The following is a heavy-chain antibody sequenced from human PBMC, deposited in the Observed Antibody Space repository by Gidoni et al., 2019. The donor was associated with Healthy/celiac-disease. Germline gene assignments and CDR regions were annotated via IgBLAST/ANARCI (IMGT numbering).Heavy chain of an antibody. CDR1: GGSISSGSYY. D-gene: IGHD2-15*01. Sequence: QVQLQESGPGLVKPSQTLSLTCTVSGGSISSGSYYWSWIRQPAGKGLEWIGRIYTSGSTNYNPSLKSRVTISVDTSKNQFSLKLSSVTAADTAVYYCAREVVVAATIKFDPWGQGTLVTVSS. J-gene: IGHJ5*02. CDR2: IYTSGST. CDR3: AREVVVAATIKFDP. V-gene: IGHV4-61*02.